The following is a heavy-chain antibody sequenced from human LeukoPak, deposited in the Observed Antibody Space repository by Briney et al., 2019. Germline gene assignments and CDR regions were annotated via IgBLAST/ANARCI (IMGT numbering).Heavy chain of an antibody. Sequence: GGSLRLSCAASGFTFSSFAMSWVRQAPGKGLEWVSTISGSGGSTNYADSVKGRFTFSRDNSKNTLYLEMNSLRAEDTAVYYCAKDLPDYGDYIEGYWGQGTLVTVSS. D-gene: IGHD4-17*01. CDR2: ISGSGGST. CDR1: GFTFSSFA. J-gene: IGHJ4*02. V-gene: IGHV3-23*01. CDR3: AKDLPDYGDYIEGY.